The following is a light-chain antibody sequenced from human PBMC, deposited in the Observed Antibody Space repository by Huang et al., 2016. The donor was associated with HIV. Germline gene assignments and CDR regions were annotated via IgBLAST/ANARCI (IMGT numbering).Light chain of an antibody. CDR2: CAS. Sequence: EIVMTQTPATLSVSPGERATLSCRASQSVSSNLAWYQQKPAQAPRLLLYCASTRATGLPARFSGSGSGTEFTLTISSLQSEDFAVYYCQQYNNWLTWTFGQGTKVEIK. J-gene: IGKJ1*01. CDR1: QSVSSN. CDR3: QQYNNWLTWT. V-gene: IGKV3-15*01.